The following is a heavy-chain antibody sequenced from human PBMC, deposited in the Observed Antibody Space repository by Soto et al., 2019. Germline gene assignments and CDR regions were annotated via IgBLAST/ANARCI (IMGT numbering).Heavy chain of an antibody. CDR1: GFAFSSSW. Sequence: GGSLRLSCAASGFAFSSSWMTWVRRAPGKXVEGLANIKPDEMALYYADSVKGRFTISRDNARNSLYLQMSSLRAEDTAVYYCARQSLLKCIPLYRYFYYAMDVWGQGTTVTVSS. CDR3: ARQSLLKCIPLYRYFYYAMDV. J-gene: IGHJ6*02. CDR2: IKPDEMAL. V-gene: IGHV3-7*03. D-gene: IGHD3-9*01.